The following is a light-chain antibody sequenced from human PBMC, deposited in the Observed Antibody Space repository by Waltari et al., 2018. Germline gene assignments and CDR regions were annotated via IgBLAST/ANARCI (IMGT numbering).Light chain of an antibody. CDR2: VYSDGTH. J-gene: IGLJ3*02. CDR1: SGHSSNV. V-gene: IGLV4-69*01. Sequence: QLVLTQSPSASASLGTSVTLTCTLNSGHSSNVIAWLQQQPGKGPRYLRKVYSDGTHNTGDEIPDRLSGPRSGAERYRTISSLQSEDEADYYCETGGHGTWVFGGGTKLTVL. CDR3: ETGGHGTWV.